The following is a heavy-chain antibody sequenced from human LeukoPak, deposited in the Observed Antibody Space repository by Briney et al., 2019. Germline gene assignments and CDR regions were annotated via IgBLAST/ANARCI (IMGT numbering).Heavy chain of an antibody. V-gene: IGHV3-15*01. CDR3: TTEGSGYYFHY. CDR2: IKSKTDGGTT. Sequence: GGSLRLSCVVSGFTFSNAWMSWVRQAPGKGLEWVGRIKSKTDGGTTDYAAPVKGRFTISRGDSKITLYLQMSSLKTEDTAVYYCTTEGSGYYFHYWGQGTLVTVSS. D-gene: IGHD3-22*01. J-gene: IGHJ4*02. CDR1: GFTFSNAW.